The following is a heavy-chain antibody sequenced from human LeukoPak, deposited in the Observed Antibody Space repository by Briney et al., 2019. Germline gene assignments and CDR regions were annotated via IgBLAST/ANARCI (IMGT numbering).Heavy chain of an antibody. CDR2: ISDSGGIT. D-gene: IGHD2-15*01. J-gene: IGHJ4*02. CDR3: AKVVVVAATPRGYFDY. Sequence: GGSLRLSCAASGFTFSSYAMCWVRQAPGKGLESVSAISDSGGITYYADSVKGRFTISRDNSKNTVYLQMNSLRAEDTATFYCAKVVVVAATPRGYFDYWGQGTLVTVSS. V-gene: IGHV3-23*01. CDR1: GFTFSSYA.